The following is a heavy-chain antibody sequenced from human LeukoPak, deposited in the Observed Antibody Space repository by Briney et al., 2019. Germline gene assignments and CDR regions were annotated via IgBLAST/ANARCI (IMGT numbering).Heavy chain of an antibody. V-gene: IGHV3-64*01. CDR2: ISSNGGST. J-gene: IGHJ6*03. CDR3: ARDHTITMVRRQHRPYYYYYYMDV. D-gene: IGHD3-10*01. CDR1: GFTFSSYA. Sequence: GGSLRLSCAASGFTFSSYAMHWVRQAPGKGLEYVSAISSNGGSTYYANSVKGRFTISRDNSKNTPYLQMGSLRAEDMAVYYCARDHTITMVRRQHRPYYYYYYMDVWGKGTTVTVSS.